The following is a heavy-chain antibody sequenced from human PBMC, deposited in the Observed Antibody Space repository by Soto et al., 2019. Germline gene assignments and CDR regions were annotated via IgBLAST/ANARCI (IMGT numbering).Heavy chain of an antibody. D-gene: IGHD2-2*02. CDR2: INSDGSST. Sequence: GGSLRLSCAASGFTFSSYWMHWVRQAPGKGLVWVSRINSDGSSTSYADSVKGRFTISRDNAKNTLYLQMNSLRAEDTAVYYCARDWGVVPAAIRSYNWFDPWGQGTLVTVSS. CDR1: GFTFSSYW. CDR3: ARDWGVVPAAIRSYNWFDP. V-gene: IGHV3-74*01. J-gene: IGHJ5*02.